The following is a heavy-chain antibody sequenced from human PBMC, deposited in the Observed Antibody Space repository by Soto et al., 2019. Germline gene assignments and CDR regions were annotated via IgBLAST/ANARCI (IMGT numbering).Heavy chain of an antibody. V-gene: IGHV4-38-2*02. CDR2: ISHTGTT. CDR3: ARVTMVIRDSDHFGVDV. J-gene: IGHJ6*02. D-gene: IGHD4-17*01. CDR1: GFPISSPYS. Sequence: SETLSLTCLVSGFPISSPYSWGWLRQPPGKGLEWIGSISHTGTTSYSPSLTSRVSISVDTSKNQVSLKLTSVTAADTAVYFCARVTMVIRDSDHFGVDVWGHGTTVTVS.